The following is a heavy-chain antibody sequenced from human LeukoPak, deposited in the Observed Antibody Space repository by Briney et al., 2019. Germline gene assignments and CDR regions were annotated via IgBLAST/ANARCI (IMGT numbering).Heavy chain of an antibody. CDR1: GGSISSYY. J-gene: IGHJ6*02. V-gene: IGHV4-59*08. CDR2: IYYSGST. Sequence: SETLSLTCTVSGGSISSYYWSLIRQPPGKGLEWIGYIYYSGSTNYNPSLKSRVTISVDTSKNQFSPKLSSVTAADTAVYYCARDGLNYYGMDVWGQGTTVTVSS. D-gene: IGHD5-24*01. CDR3: ARDGLNYYGMDV.